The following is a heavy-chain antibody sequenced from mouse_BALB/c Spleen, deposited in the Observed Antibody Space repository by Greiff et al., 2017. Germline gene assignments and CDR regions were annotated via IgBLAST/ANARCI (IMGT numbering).Heavy chain of an antibody. CDR3: ARDDYDEAWFAY. CDR1: GFSLTSYG. D-gene: IGHD2-4*01. CDR2: IWAGGST. V-gene: IGHV2-9*02. J-gene: IGHJ3*01. Sequence: VKLVESGPGLVAPSQSLSITCTVSGFSLTSYGVHWVRQPPGKGLEWLGVIWAGGSTNYNSALMSRLSISKDNSKSQVFLKMNSLQTDDTAMYYCARDDYDEAWFAYWGQGTLVTVSA.